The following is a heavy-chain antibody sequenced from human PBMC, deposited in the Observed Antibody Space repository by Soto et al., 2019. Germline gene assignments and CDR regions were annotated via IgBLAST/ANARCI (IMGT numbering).Heavy chain of an antibody. Sequence: QVQLQESGPGLVKPSQTLSLTCTVSGGSISSGDYYWSWIRQPPGKGLEWIGYIYYSGSTYYNPYRKSRVTISVDTSKNQFSRKLSSVTAADTAVYYCARGVVRGVMFDYWGQGTLVTVSS. CDR2: IYYSGST. CDR3: ARGVVRGVMFDY. J-gene: IGHJ4*02. CDR1: GGSISSGDYY. V-gene: IGHV4-30-4*01. D-gene: IGHD3-10*01.